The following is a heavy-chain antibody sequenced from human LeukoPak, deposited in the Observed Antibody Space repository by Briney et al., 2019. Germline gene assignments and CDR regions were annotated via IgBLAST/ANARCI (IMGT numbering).Heavy chain of an antibody. CDR2: IYPRDGST. CDR1: GYSFTSNY. Sequence: ASVKVSCTVSGYSFTSNYIHWVRQAPGQGLEWVGLIYPRDGSTTYAQRFQDRVTVTRDTSTNTVPMELSGLRSEDTAIYYCARDPEGFDYWGQGTLVTVSS. J-gene: IGHJ4*02. CDR3: ARDPEGFDY. V-gene: IGHV1-46*01.